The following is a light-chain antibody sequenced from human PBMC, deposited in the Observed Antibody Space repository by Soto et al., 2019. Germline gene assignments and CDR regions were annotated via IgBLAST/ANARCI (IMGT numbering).Light chain of an antibody. V-gene: IGKV1-5*01. CDR3: QQYDNYPLT. J-gene: IGKJ4*01. CDR2: DAS. Sequence: IQMPQSPDTLSASVGDRVTITCRASQSVRSWLAWYQQKPGTAPKLLIFDASRLESGVPSRFSGSASGTEFTLTISSLQPDDFATYYCQQYDNYPLTFGGGTKVHIK. CDR1: QSVRSW.